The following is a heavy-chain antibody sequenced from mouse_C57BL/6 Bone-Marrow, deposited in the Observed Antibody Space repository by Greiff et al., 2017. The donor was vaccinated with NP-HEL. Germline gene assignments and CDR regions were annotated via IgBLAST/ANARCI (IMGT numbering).Heavy chain of an antibody. CDR1: GYTFTDYY. V-gene: IGHV1-26*01. CDR2: INPNNGGT. D-gene: IGHD2-1*01. J-gene: IGHJ4*01. CDR3: AREGLYDGKGVDYAMDY. Sequence: VQLQQSGPELVKPGASVKISCKASGYTFTDYYMNWVKQSHGKSLEWIGDINPNNGGTSYNQKFKGKATLTVDKSSSTAYMELRSLTAEDSAVYYCAREGLYDGKGVDYAMDYWGQGTSVTVSS.